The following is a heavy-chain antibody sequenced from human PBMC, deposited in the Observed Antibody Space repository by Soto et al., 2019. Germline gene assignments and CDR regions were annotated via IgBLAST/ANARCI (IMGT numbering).Heavy chain of an antibody. V-gene: IGHV3-53*01. CDR2: IYSGGST. D-gene: IGHD5-18*01. Sequence: GGSLRLSCAASGFTVSSNYMSWVRQAPGKGLEWVSVIYSGGSTYYADSVKGRFTISRDNSKNTLYLQMNSLRAEDTAVYYCARGVDTAMVLDYWGQGTLVTVSS. J-gene: IGHJ4*02. CDR1: GFTVSSNY. CDR3: ARGVDTAMVLDY.